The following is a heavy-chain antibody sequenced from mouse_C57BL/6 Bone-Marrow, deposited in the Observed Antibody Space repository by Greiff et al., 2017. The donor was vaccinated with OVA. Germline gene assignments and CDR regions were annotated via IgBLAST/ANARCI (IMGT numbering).Heavy chain of an antibody. CDR3: ARRKGLRRRGWYFDV. CDR2: INPNNGGT. CDR1: GYTFTDYN. V-gene: IGHV1-18*01. D-gene: IGHD2-4*01. J-gene: IGHJ1*03. Sequence: EVQLQQSGPELVKPGASVKIPCKASGYTFTDYNMDWVKQSHGKSLEWIGDINPNNGGTIYNQKFKGKATLTVDKSSSTAYMELRSLTSEDTAVYYCARRKGLRRRGWYFDVWGTGTTVTVSS.